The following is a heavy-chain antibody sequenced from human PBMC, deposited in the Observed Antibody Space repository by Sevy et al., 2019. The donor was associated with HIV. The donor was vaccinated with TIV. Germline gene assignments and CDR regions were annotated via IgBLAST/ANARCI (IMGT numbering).Heavy chain of an antibody. J-gene: IGHJ5*02. Sequence: SGPTLVKPTQTLTLTCTFSGFSLSTSGVGVGWIRQPPGKALEWLALIYWDDDKRYSPSLKSRLTITKDTSKNQVVLRMTNMDPVDTATYYCVHRPENYDILTGYLPNCFDPWGQGTLVTVSS. CDR3: VHRPENYDILTGYLPNCFDP. D-gene: IGHD3-9*01. V-gene: IGHV2-5*02. CDR2: IYWDDDK. CDR1: GFSLSTSGVG.